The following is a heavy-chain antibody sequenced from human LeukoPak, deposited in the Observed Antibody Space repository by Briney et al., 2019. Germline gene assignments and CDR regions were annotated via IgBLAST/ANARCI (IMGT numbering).Heavy chain of an antibody. CDR3: GMRHGYTSGDDY. V-gene: IGHV3-74*01. D-gene: IGHD5-18*01. CDR2: IKSDGSDV. Sequence: GGSLRLSCVASGLTITSDWMFWVRQAPRKGLEWLPRIKSDGSDVTYAGSVKGRFSISRNDAKRTLFLQMDSLRAEDTAVYYCGMRHGYTSGDDYWGQGTLVTVSS. J-gene: IGHJ4*02. CDR1: GLTITSDW.